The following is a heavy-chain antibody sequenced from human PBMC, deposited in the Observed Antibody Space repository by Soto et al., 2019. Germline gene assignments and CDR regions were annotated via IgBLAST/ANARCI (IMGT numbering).Heavy chain of an antibody. CDR1: GFTFSSYG. CDR2: IWYDGSNK. V-gene: IGHV3-33*01. D-gene: IGHD3-22*01. CDR3: ARDLFYYDSSGYTDY. Sequence: HPGGSLRPSCAASGFTFSSYGMHWVRQAPRKGLEWVAVIWYDGSNKYYADSVRGRFTITRDNSKNTLYLQMNSLRAEDTVVYYCARDLFYYDSSGYTDYWGQGTLVTVSS. J-gene: IGHJ4*02.